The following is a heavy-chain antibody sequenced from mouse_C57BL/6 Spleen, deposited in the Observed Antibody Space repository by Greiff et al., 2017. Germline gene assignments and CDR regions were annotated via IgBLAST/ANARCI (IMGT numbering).Heavy chain of an antibody. Sequence: EVQVVESGGGLVKPGGSLKLSCAASGFTFSSYAMSWVRQTPEKRLEWVATISDGGSYTYYPDNVKGRFTMSRDKAKNKLYLQLSHLNSEDTAMYYCASYGLRLCFACWGPVPLVTVST. V-gene: IGHV5-4*01. CDR2: ISDGGSYT. CDR3: ASYGLRLCFAC. CDR1: GFTFSSYA. J-gene: IGHJ3*01. D-gene: IGHD2-4*01.